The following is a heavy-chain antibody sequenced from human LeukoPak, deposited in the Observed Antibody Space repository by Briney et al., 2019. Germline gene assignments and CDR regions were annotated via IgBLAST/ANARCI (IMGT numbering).Heavy chain of an antibody. V-gene: IGHV3-48*03. D-gene: IGHD6-19*01. J-gene: IGHJ4*02. CDR2: ISSGATTM. Sequence: GGSLRLFCAASGFMFRSFEMYWVRQAPGKGLEWIAYISSGATTMYYADSVKGRFTISRDDAKNSLFLQMNSLRAEDTAVYYCALLAVASDFDYWGQGALVTVSS. CDR1: GFMFRSFE. CDR3: ALLAVASDFDY.